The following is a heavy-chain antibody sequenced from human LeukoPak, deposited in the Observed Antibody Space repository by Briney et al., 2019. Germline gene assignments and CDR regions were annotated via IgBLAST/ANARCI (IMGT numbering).Heavy chain of an antibody. D-gene: IGHD3-3*01. CDR3: ARHLAPDFWAYDY. Sequence: NPSETLSLTCTVSGGSISSSTYFWGWIRQPPGKGLEWFGSFYWSGSTYYNPSLKPRVTISVDTSKNQFSLKLTSVTAADTALYYCARHLAPDFWAYDYWGQGTLVTVSS. V-gene: IGHV4-39*01. J-gene: IGHJ4*02. CDR1: GGSISSSTYF. CDR2: FYWSGST.